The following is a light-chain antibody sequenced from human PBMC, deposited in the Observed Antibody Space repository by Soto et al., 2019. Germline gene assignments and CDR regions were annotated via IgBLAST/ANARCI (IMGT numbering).Light chain of an antibody. CDR1: SGHSSYA. J-gene: IGLJ1*01. CDR3: QTWVTGPPYV. CDR2: LDSDGSH. V-gene: IGLV4-69*01. Sequence: QSVLTQSPSASASLGASVKLTCTLSSGHSSYAIAWHQQQPEKGPRFLMKLDSDGSHNKGDGIPDRFSGSSSGAERYLTISSLQSEDEADYYCQTWVTGPPYVFGTGTKLTVL.